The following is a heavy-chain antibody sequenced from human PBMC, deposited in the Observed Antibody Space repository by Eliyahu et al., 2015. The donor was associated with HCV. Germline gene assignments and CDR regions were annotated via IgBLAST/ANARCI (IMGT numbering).Heavy chain of an antibody. CDR3: TRVMSRQWELPSWYFDL. D-gene: IGHD1-26*01. Sequence: EVQLVESGGGLVQPGRSLRLSCTASGFTFGXYXXSWVRQAPGKGLEWVGFIRSKAYGGTTEYAASVKGRFTISRDDSKSIAYLQMNSLKTEDTAVYYCTRVMSRQWELPSWYFDLWGRGTLVTVSS. CDR1: GFTFGXYX. J-gene: IGHJ2*01. V-gene: IGHV3-49*04. CDR2: IRSKAYGGTT.